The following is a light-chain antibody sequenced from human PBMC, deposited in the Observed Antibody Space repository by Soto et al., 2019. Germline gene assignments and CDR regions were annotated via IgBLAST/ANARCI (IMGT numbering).Light chain of an antibody. CDR3: AAWDDSLNVLYV. Sequence: QSVLTQPPSASGAPGQRVTISCSGSSSNIGSNTVNWYQQLPGTAPKLLIYSNNQRPSGVPDQFSGSKSGTSASLAISGLQSEDEADYYCAAWDDSLNVLYVFGTGTKVTVL. V-gene: IGLV1-44*01. CDR2: SNN. CDR1: SSNIGSNT. J-gene: IGLJ1*01.